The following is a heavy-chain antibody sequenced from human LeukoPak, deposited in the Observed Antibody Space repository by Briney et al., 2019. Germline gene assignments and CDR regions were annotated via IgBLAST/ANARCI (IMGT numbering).Heavy chain of an antibody. CDR2: ISYDGSNK. Sequence: GGSLRLSCAASGFTFSSYAMSWVRQAPGKGLEWVAVISYDGSNKYYADSVKGRFTISRDNSKNTLYLQMNSLRSEDTAMYYCAKEEGNTLGDYWGQGTMVTVSS. CDR1: GFTFSSYA. CDR3: AKEEGNTLGDY. V-gene: IGHV3-30-3*01. D-gene: IGHD7-27*01. J-gene: IGHJ4*02.